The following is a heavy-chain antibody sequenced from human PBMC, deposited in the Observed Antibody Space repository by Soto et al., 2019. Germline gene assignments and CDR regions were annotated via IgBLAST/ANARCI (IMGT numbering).Heavy chain of an antibody. V-gene: IGHV1-69*12. J-gene: IGHJ6*02. CDR3: ASHGITGTWVYYYGMDV. CDR2: IIPIFGTA. Sequence: QVQLVQSGAEVKKPGSSVKVSCKASGGTFSSYAISWVRQAPGQGLEWMGGIIPIFGTANYAQKFQGRVTITADESTSTAYMELSSVRSEATAVYYCASHGITGTWVYYYGMDVWGQGTTVTVSS. CDR1: GGTFSSYA. D-gene: IGHD1-7*01.